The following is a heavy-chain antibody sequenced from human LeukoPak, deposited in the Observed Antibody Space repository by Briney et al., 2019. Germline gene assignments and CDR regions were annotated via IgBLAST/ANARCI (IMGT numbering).Heavy chain of an antibody. D-gene: IGHD1-1*01. J-gene: IGHJ4*02. Sequence: PGGSLRLSCVASGFTFSNNPLSWVRQAPGKGLEWVSAISGSGGNTYYADSVKGRFTISRDNSKNTLYLQMNSLRADDTAVYYCARTKQARRYFDYWGEGTLVTVSS. CDR3: ARTKQARRYFDY. CDR1: GFTFSNNP. CDR2: ISGSGGNT. V-gene: IGHV3-23*01.